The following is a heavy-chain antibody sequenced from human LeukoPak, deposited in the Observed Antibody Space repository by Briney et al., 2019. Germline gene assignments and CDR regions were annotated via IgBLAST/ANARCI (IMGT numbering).Heavy chain of an antibody. CDR3: ARLISGNYHLYFDD. V-gene: IGHV3-66*01. J-gene: IGHJ4*02. CDR1: GFTVSSSF. CDR2: LYSDGART. Sequence: GGSLRLSCAASGFTVSSSFLSWVRQAPGKGLEWLSILYSDGARTQYADSAKGRFTISRDNSKNTLYLQMNSLRAEDTALYYCARLISGNYHLYFDDWGLGTLVTVSS. D-gene: IGHD3-10*01.